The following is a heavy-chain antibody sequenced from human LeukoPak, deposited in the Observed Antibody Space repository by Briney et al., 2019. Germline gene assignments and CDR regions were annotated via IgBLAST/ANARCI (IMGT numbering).Heavy chain of an antibody. CDR3: ARGVRIAVAGYIDY. D-gene: IGHD6-19*01. Sequence: GGSLRLSCEASGFSFSIYGMSWVRQAPGKGLEWVSGISGSGGNTYYAEALTGRFTISRDNSKNTLYLQMNSLRAEDTAVYYCARGVRIAVAGYIDYWGQGTLVTVSS. CDR2: ISGSGGNT. J-gene: IGHJ4*02. CDR1: GFSFSIYG. V-gene: IGHV3-23*01.